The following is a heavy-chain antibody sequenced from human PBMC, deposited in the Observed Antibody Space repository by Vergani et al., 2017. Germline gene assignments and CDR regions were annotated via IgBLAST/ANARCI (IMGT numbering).Heavy chain of an antibody. Sequence: QVQLVQSGAEVKKPGSSVKVSCKASGGTFSSYAISWVRQAPGQGLEWMGGIIPIFGTANYAQKFQGRVTITADESTSTAYMELSSLRSEDTAVYYCARAHHYDYVWGSYRYYYFDYWGQGTLVTVSS. V-gene: IGHV1-69*01. CDR2: IIPIFGTA. CDR3: ARAHHYDYVWGSYRYYYFDY. CDR1: GGTFSSYA. J-gene: IGHJ4*02. D-gene: IGHD3-16*02.